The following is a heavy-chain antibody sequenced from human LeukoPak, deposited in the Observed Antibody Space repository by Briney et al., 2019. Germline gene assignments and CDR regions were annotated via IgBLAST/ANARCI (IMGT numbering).Heavy chain of an antibody. Sequence: SSETLSLTCTVSGGSISSHHWSWIRHPPGKGPECMRYLYYSGNPNYNPSPKRRVTISVDTSTNQYSLKLSSVTAADTAVYYCARACSGGSCYDDAFDIWGQGTMVTVSS. CDR2: LYYSGNP. D-gene: IGHD2-15*01. J-gene: IGHJ3*02. CDR1: GGSISSHH. CDR3: ARACSGGSCYDDAFDI. V-gene: IGHV4-59*11.